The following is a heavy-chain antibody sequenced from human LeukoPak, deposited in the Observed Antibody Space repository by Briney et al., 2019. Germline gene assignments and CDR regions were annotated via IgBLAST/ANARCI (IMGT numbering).Heavy chain of an antibody. Sequence: SQTLSLTCTVSGGSISSGSYYWSWLRPPAGKGLEWIGRIYTSGSTNYNPSLKSRVTISVDTSKNQFSLKLSCVTAAATAVYCSAKEPSIAGTDATCLDPWGQGTLVTVSS. CDR1: GGSISSGSYY. CDR2: IYTSGST. CDR3: AKEPSIAGTDATCLDP. J-gene: IGHJ5*02. D-gene: IGHD6-13*01. V-gene: IGHV4-61*02.